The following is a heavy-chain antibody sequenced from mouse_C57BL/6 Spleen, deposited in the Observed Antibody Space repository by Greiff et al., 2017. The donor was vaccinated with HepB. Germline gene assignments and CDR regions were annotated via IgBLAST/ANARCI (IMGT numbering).Heavy chain of an antibody. CDR3: ASQDCPVAY. V-gene: IGHV1-82*01. D-gene: IGHD3-2*02. Sequence: QVQLKESGPELVKPGASVKISCKASGYAFSSSWMNWVKQRPGKGLEWIGRIYPGDGDTKYNGKFKGKATLTADKSSSTAYMRLSSLTSEDSAVYCYASQDCPVAYWGQGTLVTVSA. CDR1: GYAFSSSW. J-gene: IGHJ3*01. CDR2: IYPGDGDT.